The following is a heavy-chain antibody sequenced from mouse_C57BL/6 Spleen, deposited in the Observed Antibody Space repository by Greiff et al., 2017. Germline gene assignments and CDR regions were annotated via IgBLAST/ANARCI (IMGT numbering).Heavy chain of an antibody. CDR1: GYTFTSYD. J-gene: IGHJ2*01. V-gene: IGHV1-85*01. Sequence: VKVVESGPELVKPGASVKLSCKASGYTFTSYDINWVKQMPGQGLEWIGWIYPRDGSTKYNEKFKGKATLTVDTSSSTAYMELHSLTSEDSAVYFCARGNPGMDYWGQGTTLTVSS. D-gene: IGHD2-1*01. CDR3: ARGNPGMDY. CDR2: IYPRDGST.